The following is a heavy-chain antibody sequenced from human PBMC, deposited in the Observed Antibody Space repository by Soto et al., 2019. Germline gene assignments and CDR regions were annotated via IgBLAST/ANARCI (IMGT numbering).Heavy chain of an antibody. CDR1: GFTFSNYA. V-gene: IGHV3-23*01. CDR3: AKAEFIGTFVTPFDS. Sequence: PGGSLRLSCAASGFTFSNYAMSWVRQAPGKGLERVSAISGSGGSKYYADSVKGRFTISRDNSKNTLYLQMNSLRAEDTAVYYCAKAEFIGTFVTPFDSRGQRTLVTVSS. D-gene: IGHD1-1*01. CDR2: ISGSGGSK. J-gene: IGHJ5*01.